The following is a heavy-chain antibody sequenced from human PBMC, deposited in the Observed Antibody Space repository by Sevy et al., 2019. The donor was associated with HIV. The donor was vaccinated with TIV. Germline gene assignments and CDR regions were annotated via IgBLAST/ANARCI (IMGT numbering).Heavy chain of an antibody. V-gene: IGHV4-59*08. D-gene: IGHD1-26*01. Sequence: SETLSLTCTVSGGSLTRLYWNWIRRPPGKGLEWIANIYYNGHFHYNPGFKSRVTLSIDTSKNQFILRLSSVTAADTAMYYCAGENAWGRGYSWGQGTLVTVSS. CDR3: AGENAWGRGYS. J-gene: IGHJ4*02. CDR2: IYYNGHF. CDR1: GGSLTRLY.